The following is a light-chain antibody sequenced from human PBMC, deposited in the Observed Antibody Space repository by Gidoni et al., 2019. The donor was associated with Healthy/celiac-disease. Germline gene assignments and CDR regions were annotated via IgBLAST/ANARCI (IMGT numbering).Light chain of an antibody. CDR3: QQSYSTPWT. Sequence: DIQITQSPSSLSASVGDRVTIPCRASQRISSYLNWYQQKPGKVPKLLIYAASSLQSGVPSRFSGSGSGTDFTLTFSSLQPEDFATYYCQQSYSTPWTFGQGTKVEIK. V-gene: IGKV1-39*01. CDR1: QRISSY. CDR2: AAS. J-gene: IGKJ1*01.